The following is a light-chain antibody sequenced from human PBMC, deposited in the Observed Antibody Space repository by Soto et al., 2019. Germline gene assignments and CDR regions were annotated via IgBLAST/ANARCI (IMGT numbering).Light chain of an antibody. CDR2: AAS. CDR1: QGISSY. CDR3: QQLHSYPLT. Sequence: DIQLTQSPSFLSASVGDRVTITCRASQGISSYLAWYHQKPGKAPKLLIYAASTLQTGVPSRFSGSGSGTEFTLTISSLQPEDFATYSCQQLHSYPLTFGGGTTVEIK. J-gene: IGKJ4*01. V-gene: IGKV1-9*01.